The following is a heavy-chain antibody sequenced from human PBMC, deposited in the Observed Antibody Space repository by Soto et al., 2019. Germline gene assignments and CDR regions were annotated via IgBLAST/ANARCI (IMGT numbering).Heavy chain of an antibody. D-gene: IGHD6-13*01. CDR1: GFTFSSYG. V-gene: IGHV3-30*18. CDR3: AKDPNSSSWSY. CDR2: ISYDGSNK. Sequence: PGGSLRLSCAASGFTFSSYGMHWVRQAPGKGLEWVAVISYDGSNKYYADSVKGRFTISRDNSKNTLYLQMNSLRAEDTAVYYCAKDPNSSSWSYWGQGTLVTVSS. J-gene: IGHJ4*02.